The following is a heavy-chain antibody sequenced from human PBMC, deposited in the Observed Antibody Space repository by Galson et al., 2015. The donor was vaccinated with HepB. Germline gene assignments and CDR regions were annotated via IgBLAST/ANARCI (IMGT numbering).Heavy chain of an antibody. CDR1: GFTFSSYA. J-gene: IGHJ4*02. CDR2: ISYDGSNK. D-gene: IGHD3-3*01. Sequence: SLRLSCAASGFTFSSYAMHWVRQAPGKGLEWVAVISYDGSNKYYADSVKGRFTISRDNSKNTLYLQMNSLRAEDTAVYYCARDSDIWRGYVDYWRQGPLVTVSS. V-gene: IGHV3-30-3*01. CDR3: ARDSDIWRGYVDY.